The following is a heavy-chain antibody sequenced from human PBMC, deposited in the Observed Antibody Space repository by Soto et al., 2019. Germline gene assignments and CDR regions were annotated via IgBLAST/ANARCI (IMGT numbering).Heavy chain of an antibody. V-gene: IGHV1-2*02. Sequence: ASVKVSCKASGYTFTGYYMHWVRQAPGQGLEWMGWINPNSGGTNYAQKFQGRVTMTRDTSISTAYMELSRLRSDDTAGYYCASENIAAAGTGDYWGQGTLVTVSS. CDR1: GYTFTGYY. CDR3: ASENIAAAGTGDY. J-gene: IGHJ4*02. D-gene: IGHD6-13*01. CDR2: INPNSGGT.